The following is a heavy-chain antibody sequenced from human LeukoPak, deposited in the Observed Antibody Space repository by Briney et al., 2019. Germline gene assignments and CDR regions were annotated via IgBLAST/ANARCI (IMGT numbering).Heavy chain of an antibody. J-gene: IGHJ6*02. Sequence: RSGGSLRLSCAASGFTFSSYSMNWVRQAPGKGLEWVSAIRNGGGTDYADSVKGRFTIFRDNAKNSLYLQLSSLRPEDTALYYCAKHLTATNTYIFFGLDVWGQGTSVTVSS. CDR3: AKHLTATNTYIFFGLDV. CDR1: GFTFSSYS. V-gene: IGHV3-20*04. CDR2: IRNGGGT. D-gene: IGHD1-26*01.